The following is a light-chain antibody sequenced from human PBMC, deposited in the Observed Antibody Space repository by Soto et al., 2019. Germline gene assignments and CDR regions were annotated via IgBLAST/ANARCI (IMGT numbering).Light chain of an antibody. J-gene: IGKJ1*01. CDR2: KSS. Sequence: DIKMTQSPSTLSGSVGDRVTITCRASQTISSWLAWYQQKPGQAPKLLIYKSSTLKSGVPSRFSGSGSGTEYSLTISSLQEDDVVADYCQHYDSWLEAFGQGTKVDIK. V-gene: IGKV1-5*03. CDR1: QTISSW. CDR3: QHYDSWLEA.